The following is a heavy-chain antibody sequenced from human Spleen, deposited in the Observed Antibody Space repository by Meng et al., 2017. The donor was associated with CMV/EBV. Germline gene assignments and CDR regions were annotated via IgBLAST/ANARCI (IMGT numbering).Heavy chain of an antibody. CDR2: LYYGGSP. J-gene: IGHJ4*02. D-gene: IGHD6-6*01. CDR1: GGYIGSIY. CDR3: ARGSSDTGDFDY. V-gene: IGHV4-59*01. Sequence: CTVSGGYIGSIYWSWLRQPPGKGLEWIGHLYYGGSPNSSPSLKSRVTISADTSKKQLSLKLTSVTAADTAVYYCARGSSDTGDFDYWGQGTLVTVSS.